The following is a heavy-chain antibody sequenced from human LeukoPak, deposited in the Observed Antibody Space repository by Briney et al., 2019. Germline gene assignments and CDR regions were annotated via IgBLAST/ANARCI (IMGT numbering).Heavy chain of an antibody. CDR1: GFTFTSYT. Sequence: GRSLRLSCAASGFTFTSYTMHWVRQAPGKELEWLVVIWYDGSHKYYADSVKGRFTISRDKSENTLYLQMNSLRAEDTALYYCARVSAAMTHWHFDLWGRGTLVTVSS. J-gene: IGHJ2*01. D-gene: IGHD2-2*01. CDR3: ARVSAAMTHWHFDL. CDR2: IWYDGSHK. V-gene: IGHV3-30*04.